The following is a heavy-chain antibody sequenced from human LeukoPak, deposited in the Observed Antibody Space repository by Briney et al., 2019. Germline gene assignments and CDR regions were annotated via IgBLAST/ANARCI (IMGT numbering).Heavy chain of an antibody. CDR1: GYTFSSYG. V-gene: IGHV3-74*01. J-gene: IGHJ5*02. D-gene: IGHD6-13*01. Sequence: GGSLRLSCEGSGYTFSSYGIHWVRQAPGKGLVWVSRINLDGSRTYYADSVKGRFTISRDNAKNMLYLQMNSLRAEDTAVYYCVKGRGIAAAGTGWFDPWGQGTLVTVSS. CDR3: VKGRGIAAAGTGWFDP. CDR2: INLDGSRT.